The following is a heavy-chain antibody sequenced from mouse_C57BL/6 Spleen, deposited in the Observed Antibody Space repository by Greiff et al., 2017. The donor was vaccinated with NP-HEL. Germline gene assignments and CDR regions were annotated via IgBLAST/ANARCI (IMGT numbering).Heavy chain of an antibody. CDR1: GYTFTEYT. CDR3: ARHEGYGNYRWYFDV. CDR2: FYPGSGSI. V-gene: IGHV1-62-2*01. Sequence: VQRVESGAELVKPGASVKLSCKASGYTFTEYTIHWVKQRSGQGLEWIGWFYPGSGSIKYNEKFKDKATLTADKSSSTVYMELSRLTSEDSAVYFCARHEGYGNYRWYFDVWGTGTTVTVSS. J-gene: IGHJ1*03. D-gene: IGHD2-10*02.